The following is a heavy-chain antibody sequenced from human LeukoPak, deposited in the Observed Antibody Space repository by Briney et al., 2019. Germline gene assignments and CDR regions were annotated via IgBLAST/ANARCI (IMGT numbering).Heavy chain of an antibody. D-gene: IGHD4-17*01. CDR3: ARARGNGGYDY. CDR1: GGSISSGGYS. Sequence: ASETLSLTCAVSGGSISSGGYSWSWIRQPPGKGLEWIGYIYHSGSTYYNPSLKSRVTISVDRSKNQFSLKLSSVTAADTAVYYCARARGNGGYDYWGQGTLVTASS. V-gene: IGHV4-30-2*01. J-gene: IGHJ4*02. CDR2: IYHSGST.